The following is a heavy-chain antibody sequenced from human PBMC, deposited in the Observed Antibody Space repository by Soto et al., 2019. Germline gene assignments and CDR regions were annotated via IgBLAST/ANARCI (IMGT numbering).Heavy chain of an antibody. J-gene: IGHJ5*02. CDR1: GASMSSGGYY. V-gene: IGHV4-31*03. CDR2: IYYSGST. Sequence: PSETLSLTCTVSGASMSSGGYYWTWIRQSPGKGLEWIGYIYYSGSTYYNPSVESRVAISLDTSRSQFSLTLHSVTAADTAIYDCARDRHNNFFDPWGQGTLVTVSS. CDR3: ARDRHNNFFDP. D-gene: IGHD6-6*01.